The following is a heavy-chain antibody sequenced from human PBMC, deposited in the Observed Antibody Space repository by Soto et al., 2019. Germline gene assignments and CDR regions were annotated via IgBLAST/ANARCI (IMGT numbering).Heavy chain of an antibody. CDR1: GFSFSDYV. V-gene: IGHV3-33*01. CDR3: ARELRYYDSSGYYPYFDY. D-gene: IGHD3-22*01. Sequence: SLRLSCAASGFSFSDYVMHWVRQAPGKGLEWVAVMWYHGRDLFYTDSVKGRFTISRDNFKDTLFLQMNSLRPDDTAVYYCARELRYYDSSGYYPYFDYWGQGTLVTVSS. CDR2: MWYHGRDL. J-gene: IGHJ4*02.